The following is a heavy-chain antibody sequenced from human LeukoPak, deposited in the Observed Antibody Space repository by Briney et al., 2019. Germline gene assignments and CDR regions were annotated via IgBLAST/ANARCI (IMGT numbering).Heavy chain of an antibody. V-gene: IGHV3-73*01. Sequence: GGSLRLSCAASGFTFSGSAMHWVRQASGKGLEWVGRIRSKDNSYATAYAASVKGRFTISRDDSKNTAYLQMNSLKTEDTAVYYCTRIPYTAVAGVDYWGQGTLVTVSS. CDR1: GFTFSGSA. CDR2: IRSKDNSYAT. D-gene: IGHD6-19*01. J-gene: IGHJ4*02. CDR3: TRIPYTAVAGVDY.